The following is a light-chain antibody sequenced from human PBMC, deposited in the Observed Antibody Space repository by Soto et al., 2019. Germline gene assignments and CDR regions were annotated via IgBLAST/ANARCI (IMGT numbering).Light chain of an antibody. V-gene: IGKV3-15*01. CDR2: GAS. Sequence: IVMTHSPYTLSFSPLERATLSCISSQYFSTNLAWYQQRPGQAPRLLIYGASTRATGIPARFSGSGSGRDFKLTISSRQSEDFAGYYCQQYNDRPVGTFGQGTKVDIK. CDR1: QYFSTN. CDR3: QQYNDRPVGT. J-gene: IGKJ1*01.